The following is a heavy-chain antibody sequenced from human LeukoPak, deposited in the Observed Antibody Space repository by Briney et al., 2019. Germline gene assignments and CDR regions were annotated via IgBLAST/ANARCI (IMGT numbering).Heavy chain of an antibody. CDR2: FDPEDGET. Sequence: ASVKVSCKVSGYTLTELSMHWVRQAPGKGLEWMGGFDPEDGETIYAQKFQGRVTMTEDTSTDTAYMELSSLRSEDTAVYYCATVATYYYDSSGYRRPIHSDYWGQGTLVTVSS. V-gene: IGHV1-24*01. D-gene: IGHD3-22*01. CDR1: GYTLTELS. J-gene: IGHJ4*02. CDR3: ATVATYYYDSSGYRRPIHSDY.